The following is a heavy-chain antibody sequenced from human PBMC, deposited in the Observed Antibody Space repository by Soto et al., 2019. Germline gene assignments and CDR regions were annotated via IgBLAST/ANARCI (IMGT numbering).Heavy chain of an antibody. CDR3: ARAIGGYSSSWYQYNWFDP. J-gene: IGHJ5*02. V-gene: IGHV4-4*02. Sequence: SETLSLTCAVSGGSISSSNWWSWVRQPPGKGLEWIGEIYHSGSTNYNPSLKSRVTISVDKSKNQFSLKLSSVTAADTAVYYCARAIGGYSSSWYQYNWFDPWGQGTLVTVSS. D-gene: IGHD6-13*01. CDR1: GGSISSSNW. CDR2: IYHSGST.